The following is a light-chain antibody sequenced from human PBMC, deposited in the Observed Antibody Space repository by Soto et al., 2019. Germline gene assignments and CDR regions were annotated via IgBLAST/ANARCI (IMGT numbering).Light chain of an antibody. V-gene: IGLV1-51*01. CDR2: DNN. CDR3: GAWDRSLSAYV. CDR1: SSNIGNDY. J-gene: IGLJ1*01. Sequence: QSVLTQPPSVSAAPGQTVTISCSGSSSNIGNDYVSWYQQFPGTAPKLLVYDNNKRPSGIPDRFSASRSGTSATLGITGLQTGDEAHYYCGAWDRSLSAYVFGTATKLTLL.